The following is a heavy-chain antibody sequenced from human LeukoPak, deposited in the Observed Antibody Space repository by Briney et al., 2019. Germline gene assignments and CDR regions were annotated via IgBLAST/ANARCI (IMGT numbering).Heavy chain of an antibody. Sequence: GGSLRLSCAASGFTFSSYAMSWVRQAPGKGLEWVSAISGSGGSTYYADSVKGRFTISRDNSENTLYLQMNSLRAEDTALYYCARDAFDSSGSYYFDYWGQGTLVTVSS. J-gene: IGHJ4*02. CDR3: ARDAFDSSGSYYFDY. CDR1: GFTFSSYA. D-gene: IGHD6-19*01. CDR2: ISGSGGST. V-gene: IGHV3-23*01.